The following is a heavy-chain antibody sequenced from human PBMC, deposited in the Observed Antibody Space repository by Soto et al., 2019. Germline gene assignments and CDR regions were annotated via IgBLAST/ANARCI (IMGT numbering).Heavy chain of an antibody. CDR1: GYTFTSYG. D-gene: IGHD3-22*01. CDR2: ISAYNGNT. CDR3: ARDAVDSSGYDHYYYYGMDV. V-gene: IGHV1-18*01. J-gene: IGHJ6*02. Sequence: QVQLVQSGAEVKKPGASVKVSCKASGYTFTSYGISWVRQAPGQGLEWMGWISAYNGNTKYAQKLQGRVTMTTDTSTSTAYMELRSLRSDGTAVYYCARDAVDSSGYDHYYYYGMDVWGQGTTVTVSS.